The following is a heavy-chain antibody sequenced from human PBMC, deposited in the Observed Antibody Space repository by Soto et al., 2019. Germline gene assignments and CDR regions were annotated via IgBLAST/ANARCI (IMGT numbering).Heavy chain of an antibody. CDR2: INHSGST. CDR1: GGSFSGYY. V-gene: IGHV4-34*01. J-gene: IGHJ3*02. D-gene: IGHD3-22*01. Sequence: TLSLTCAVYGGSFSGYYWSWIRQPPGKGLEWIGEINHSGSTNYNPSLKSRVTISVDTSKNQFSLKLSSVTAADTAVYYCARGIYYYDSSGYKYLGPICGKGTMVTVS. CDR3: ARGIYYYDSSGYKYLGPI.